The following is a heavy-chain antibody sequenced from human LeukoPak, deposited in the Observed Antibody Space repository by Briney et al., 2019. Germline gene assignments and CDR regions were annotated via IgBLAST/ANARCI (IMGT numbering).Heavy chain of an antibody. CDR1: GYTFTDYY. V-gene: IGHV1-2*02. CDR3: AQSSGWDSLKY. Sequence: GASVKVSCKASGYTFTDYYIHWVRQAPGQGLEYMGWISPNSGGTNYAQMFQGRVTMTSDTSISTAYMELSRLRSDDTAVYYCAQSSGWDSLKYWGQGTLVTVSS. CDR2: ISPNSGGT. D-gene: IGHD6-19*01. J-gene: IGHJ4*02.